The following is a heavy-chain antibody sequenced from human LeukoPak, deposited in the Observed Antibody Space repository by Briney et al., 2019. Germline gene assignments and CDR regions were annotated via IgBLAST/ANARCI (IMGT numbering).Heavy chain of an antibody. CDR1: GFTVSSNY. V-gene: IGHV3-53*01. CDR2: LYSDGTT. D-gene: IGHD3-22*01. Sequence: PGGSLRLSCAASGFTVSSNYMSWVRQAPGKGLEWVSVLYSDGTTYYADSVKGRFIISRDNSRNTLSLQMHSLRAEDTAVYYCARREINGYYLSWGQGTLVTVSS. J-gene: IGHJ5*02. CDR3: ARREINGYYLS.